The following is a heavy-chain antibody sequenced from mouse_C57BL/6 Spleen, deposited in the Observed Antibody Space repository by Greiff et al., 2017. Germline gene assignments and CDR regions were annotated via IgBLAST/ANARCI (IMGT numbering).Heavy chain of an antibody. CDR1: GYTFTDYN. D-gene: IGHD1-1*01. J-gene: IGHJ1*03. V-gene: IGHV1-22*01. Sequence: EVQLQQSGPELVKPGASVTMSRKASGYTFTDYNLHWVKQSHGKSLEWIGYINPNNGGTSYNQKFKGKATLTVNKSSSTAYMELRSLTSEDSAVYYCARGSSYDWYFDVWGTGTTVTVSS. CDR3: ARGSSYDWYFDV. CDR2: INPNNGGT.